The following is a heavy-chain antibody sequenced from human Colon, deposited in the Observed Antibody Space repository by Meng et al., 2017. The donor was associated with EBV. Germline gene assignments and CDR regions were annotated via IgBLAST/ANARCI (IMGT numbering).Heavy chain of an antibody. CDR3: ARDRARLIKYNWFDP. CDR2: IYHSGRT. D-gene: IGHD3-10*01. J-gene: IGHJ5*02. CDR1: XGSISSGDYY. Sequence: QVQLQESGPGLVKPSXXXXXTXXVXXGSISSGDYYWSWIRQPPGKGLEWIGEIYHSGRTNYNPSVKSRVSMSVDKSQNHFSLRLTSVNAADTAVYYCARDRARLIKYNWFDPWGQGTLVTVSS. V-gene: IGHV4-30-4*01.